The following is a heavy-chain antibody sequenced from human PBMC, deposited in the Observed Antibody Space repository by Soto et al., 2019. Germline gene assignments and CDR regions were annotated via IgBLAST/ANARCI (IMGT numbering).Heavy chain of an antibody. J-gene: IGHJ4*02. Sequence: SETLSLTCAVSGYSISSGYYWGWIRQPPGKGLEWIGSIYHSGSTYYNPSLKSRVTISVDTSKNQFSLKLSSVTAADTAVYYCASSWWSGYYYFDYWGQGTLVTVSS. D-gene: IGHD3-3*01. V-gene: IGHV4-38-2*01. CDR2: IYHSGST. CDR3: ASSWWSGYYYFDY. CDR1: GYSISSGYY.